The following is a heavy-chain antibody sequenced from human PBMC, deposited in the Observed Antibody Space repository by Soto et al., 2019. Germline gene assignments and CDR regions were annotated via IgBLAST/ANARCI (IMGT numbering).Heavy chain of an antibody. Sequence: SETLSLTCAVSGGSISSGGYSWSWIRQPPGKGLEWIGYIYHSGSTYYNPSLKSRVTISVDSSKNQFSLKLSSVTAADTAVYYCARDLDYGGNSNAFDIWGQGTMVTVSS. CDR3: ARDLDYGGNSNAFDI. CDR2: IYHSGST. CDR1: GGSISSGGYS. D-gene: IGHD4-17*01. J-gene: IGHJ3*02. V-gene: IGHV4-30-2*01.